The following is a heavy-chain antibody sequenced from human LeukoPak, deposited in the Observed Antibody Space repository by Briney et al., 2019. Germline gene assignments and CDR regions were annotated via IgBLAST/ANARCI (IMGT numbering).Heavy chain of an antibody. J-gene: IGHJ5*02. CDR1: GVSVSGYY. CDR3: ARIPLYFLEPFDP. D-gene: IGHD3-3*01. V-gene: IGHV4-34*01. Sequence: SETLSLTCAVYGVSVSGYYWSWIRQPPGKGLEWIGEISHRGRTHYNPSLKGRVTMSVDTSKNQFALEVDSVTAADTAVYYCARIPLYFLEPFDPWGQGILVTVSS. CDR2: ISHRGRT.